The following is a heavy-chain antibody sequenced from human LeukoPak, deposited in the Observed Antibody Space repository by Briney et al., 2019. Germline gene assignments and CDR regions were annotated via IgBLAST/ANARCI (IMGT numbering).Heavy chain of an antibody. J-gene: IGHJ4*02. CDR3: ARGPSSRGPFDY. CDR2: IYNSAIT. D-gene: IGHD6-13*01. Sequence: SQTLSLTCTVSGDSISNIGYYWHWIRQHPGKGLEWIGNIYNSAITYYNPSLKSRVTMSVDTSENQFSLKLTSVTAADTAVYYCARGPSSRGPFDYWGQGTLVTVSS. CDR1: GDSISNIGYY. V-gene: IGHV4-31*03.